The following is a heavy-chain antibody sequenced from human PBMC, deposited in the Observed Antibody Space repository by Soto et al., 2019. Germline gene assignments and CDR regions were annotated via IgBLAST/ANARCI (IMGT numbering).Heavy chain of an antibody. CDR3: ARAGGLGAVAVDY. V-gene: IGHV4-59*08. CDR1: GGSISTYY. J-gene: IGHJ4*02. Sequence: PSETLSLTCTVSGGSISTYYWSWIRQPPGKGLEWIGYVHDSWGSHYNPSLKSRVAISLDTSKSQFSLKLTSVTATDTAVYYCARAGGLGAVAVDYWGQGTLVTVSS. CDR2: VHDSWGS. D-gene: IGHD6-19*01.